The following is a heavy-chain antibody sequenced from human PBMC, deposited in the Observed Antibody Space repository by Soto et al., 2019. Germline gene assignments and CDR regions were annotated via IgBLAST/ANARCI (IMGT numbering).Heavy chain of an antibody. CDR1: GYTFTSYD. D-gene: IGHD3-10*01. J-gene: IGHJ4*02. CDR3: ARVVLTMVRGVIIPEFDY. CDR2: MNPNSGNT. Sequence: ASMKVSCKASGYTFTSYDINWLRQATGQGLEWMGWMNPNSGNTGYAQKFQGRVTMTMNTSISTAYMELSSLRSEDTAVYYCARVVLTMVRGVIIPEFDYWGQGTFFTGSS. V-gene: IGHV1-8*01.